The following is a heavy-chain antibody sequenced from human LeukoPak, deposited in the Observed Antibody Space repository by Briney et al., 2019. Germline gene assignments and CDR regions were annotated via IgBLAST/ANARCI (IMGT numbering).Heavy chain of an antibody. CDR3: ARSGDTSGYYYYFDY. V-gene: IGHV4-59*01. CDR2: IYYRGSI. Sequence: SETLSLTCTVSGGSISTYYWSWIRQAPGKALEWIGYIYYRGSINYNSSLKSRVTISADTSKDQFSLKLNSVTAADTAVYYCARSGDTSGYYYYFDYWGQGTLVTVSS. CDR1: GGSISTYY. J-gene: IGHJ4*02. D-gene: IGHD3-22*01.